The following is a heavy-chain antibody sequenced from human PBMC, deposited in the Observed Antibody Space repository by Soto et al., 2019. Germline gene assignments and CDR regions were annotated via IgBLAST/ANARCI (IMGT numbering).Heavy chain of an antibody. Sequence: SLRLSCAASGFTFSSYGMHWVRQAPGKGLEWVAVIWYDGSNKYYADSVKGRFTISRDNSKNTLYLQMNSLRAEDTAVYYCATYSGNYERYGVYYGMDVWGQGTTVTVSS. V-gene: IGHV3-33*01. CDR3: ATYSGNYERYGVYYGMDV. J-gene: IGHJ6*02. CDR2: IWYDGSNK. D-gene: IGHD1-26*01. CDR1: GFTFSSYG.